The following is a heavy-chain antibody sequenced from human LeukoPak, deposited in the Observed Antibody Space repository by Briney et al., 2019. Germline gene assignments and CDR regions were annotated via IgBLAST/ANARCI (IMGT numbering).Heavy chain of an antibody. J-gene: IGHJ6*03. D-gene: IGHD3-3*01. V-gene: IGHV4-59*01. CDR1: GGSISSYY. CDR3: ARDERNYDFWSGYYYYYVDV. Sequence: SETLSLTCTVSGGSISSYYWSWIRQPPGKGLEWIGYIYYSGSTNYNPSLKSRVTISVDTSKNQFSLKLSSVTAADTAVYYCARDERNYDFWSGYYYYYVDVWGKGTTVTVSS. CDR2: IYYSGST.